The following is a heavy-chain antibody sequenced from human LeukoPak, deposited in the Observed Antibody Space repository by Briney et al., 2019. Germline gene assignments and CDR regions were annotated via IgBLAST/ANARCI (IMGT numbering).Heavy chain of an antibody. CDR2: INSDGSST. J-gene: IGHJ4*02. CDR3: TRVNDYGDYDFFY. V-gene: IGHV3-74*03. D-gene: IGHD4-17*01. CDR1: GFTFSSYW. Sequence: GGSLRLSCAASGFTFSSYWMHWVRQAPGKGLVWVSRINSDGSSTTYADSVKGRFTISRDNAKNTLYLQMNSLRAEDTAVYFCTRVNDYGDYDFFYWGQGTLVTVSS.